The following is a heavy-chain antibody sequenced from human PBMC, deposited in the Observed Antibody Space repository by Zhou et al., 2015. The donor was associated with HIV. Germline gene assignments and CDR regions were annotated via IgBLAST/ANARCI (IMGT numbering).Heavy chain of an antibody. Sequence: EVQLLESGGGLVQPGGSLRVSCAASGFAFNDYAMYWIRQVPGKGLEWVSGISWNSQTIAYAESVKGRFIISRDNTKNSLYLQMNSLRVEDTALYYCAKLLGGSGWMWNYAVAAWGQGP. CDR3: AKLLGGSGWMWNYAVAA. CDR1: GFAFNDYA. CDR2: ISWNSQTI. J-gene: IGHJ6*02. D-gene: IGHD6-19*01. V-gene: IGHV3-9*01.